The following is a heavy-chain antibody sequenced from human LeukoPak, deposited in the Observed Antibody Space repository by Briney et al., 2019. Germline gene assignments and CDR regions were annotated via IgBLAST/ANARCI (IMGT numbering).Heavy chain of an antibody. CDR2: IKQDGSEK. D-gene: IGHD2-2*01. Sequence: PGGSLRLSCAASGFNLGSNWMSWVRQAPGKGLEWVANIKQDGSEKYYVDSVKGRFTIFRDNAKNSLYLQMNSLRAEDTAVYYCARGPREYCSSTSCSFDYWGQGTLATVSS. CDR1: GFNLGSNW. J-gene: IGHJ4*02. CDR3: ARGPREYCSSTSCSFDY. V-gene: IGHV3-7*01.